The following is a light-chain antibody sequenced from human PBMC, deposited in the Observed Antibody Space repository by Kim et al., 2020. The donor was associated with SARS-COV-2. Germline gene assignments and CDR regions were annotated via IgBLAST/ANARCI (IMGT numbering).Light chain of an antibody. V-gene: IGKV3-11*01. CDR1: QSISTY. Sequence: EIVLTQSPAPLSLSPGERATLSCRASQSISTYLAWYQQKPGQAPRLLIYDASNRASGIPGRFSGSGSGTDFTLTISNLEPEDFAVYYCHHRSDWPLTFGGGTKVDIK. CDR3: HHRSDWPLT. CDR2: DAS. J-gene: IGKJ4*01.